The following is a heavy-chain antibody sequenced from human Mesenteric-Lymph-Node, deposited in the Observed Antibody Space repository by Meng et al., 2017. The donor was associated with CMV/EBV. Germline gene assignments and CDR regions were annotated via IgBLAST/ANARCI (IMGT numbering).Heavy chain of an antibody. CDR2: IYYSGST. CDR1: GGSISSYY. CDR3: ARDPRCIGTNCYDPGYYGMDV. Sequence: SETLSLTCTVSGGSISSYYWSWVRQPPGKGLEWIGYIYYSGSTYHNPSLKSRVTISVDTSKNQFSLKLSSVTAADTAVYYCARDPRCIGTNCYDPGYYGMDVWGQGTTVTVSS. J-gene: IGHJ6*02. D-gene: IGHD2-2*01. V-gene: IGHV4-59*12.